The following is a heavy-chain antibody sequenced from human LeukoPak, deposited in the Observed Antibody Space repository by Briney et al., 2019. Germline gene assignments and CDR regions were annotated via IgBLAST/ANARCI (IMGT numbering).Heavy chain of an antibody. Sequence: SVKVSCKASGFTFTSSAVQWVRQARGQRLEWIGWIVVGSGNTNYAQKFQERVTITRDMSTSTAYMELSSLRSEDTAVYYCASRRGYSYSYFDYWGQGTLVTVSS. CDR1: GFTFTSSA. J-gene: IGHJ4*02. CDR3: ASRRGYSYSYFDY. CDR2: IVVGSGNT. D-gene: IGHD5-18*01. V-gene: IGHV1-58*01.